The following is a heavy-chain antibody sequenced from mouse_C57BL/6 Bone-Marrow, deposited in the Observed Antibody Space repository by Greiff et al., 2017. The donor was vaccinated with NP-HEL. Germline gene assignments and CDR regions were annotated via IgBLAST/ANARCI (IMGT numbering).Heavy chain of an antibody. CDR2: INPNYGTT. CDR1: GYSFTDYN. Sequence: EVQLQESGPELVKPGASVKISCKASGYSFTDYNMNWVKQSNGKSLEWIGVINPNYGTTSYNQKFKGKATLTVDQSSSTAYMQLNSLTSEDSAVYYCARAYDYDPHYYAMDYWGQGTSVTVSS. J-gene: IGHJ4*01. V-gene: IGHV1-39*01. D-gene: IGHD2-4*01. CDR3: ARAYDYDPHYYAMDY.